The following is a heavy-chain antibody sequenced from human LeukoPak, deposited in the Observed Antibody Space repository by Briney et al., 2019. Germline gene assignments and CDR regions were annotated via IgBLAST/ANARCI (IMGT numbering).Heavy chain of an antibody. D-gene: IGHD3-9*01. Sequence: TAGSLRLSCAASGFTFSSYGMHWVRQAPGKGLEWVAVMWYDGSNKYYADSVKGRFTISRDNSKNTLYLQMNSLRAEDTAVYYCARSPRHRNDILTGYLLNWGQGTLATVSS. CDR2: MWYDGSNK. CDR1: GFTFSSYG. CDR3: ARSPRHRNDILTGYLLN. J-gene: IGHJ4*02. V-gene: IGHV3-33*01.